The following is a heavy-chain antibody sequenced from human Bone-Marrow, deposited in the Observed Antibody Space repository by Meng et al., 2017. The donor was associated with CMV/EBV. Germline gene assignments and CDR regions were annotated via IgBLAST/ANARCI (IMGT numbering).Heavy chain of an antibody. J-gene: IGHJ3*02. V-gene: IGHV3-23*01. CDR1: GFTFSSYA. CDR3: AKDLLYLFSFDI. Sequence: GESLKISCAASGFTFSSYAMSWVRQAPGKGLEWVSAISGSGGSTYYADSVKGRFTISRDNSKNTLYLQMNSLRAEDTAVYYCAKDLLYLFSFDIWGQGTMVTVSS. D-gene: IGHD1-26*01. CDR2: ISGSGGST.